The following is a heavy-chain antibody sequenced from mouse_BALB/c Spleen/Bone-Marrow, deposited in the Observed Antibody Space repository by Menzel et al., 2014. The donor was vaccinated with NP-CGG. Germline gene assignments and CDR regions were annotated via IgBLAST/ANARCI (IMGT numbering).Heavy chain of an antibody. CDR2: IXPGDGDT. D-gene: IGHD2-3*01. Sequence: QVQLQQSGAELVRPGSSVKISCKASGYAFSSYWMNWVKQRPGQGLEWIGQIXPGDGDTNYNGKFKGKATLTADKSSSTAYMQLSGLTSEDSAVYFCARGRGWYFDYWGQGTTLTVSS. CDR1: GYAFSSYW. J-gene: IGHJ2*01. CDR3: ARGRGWYFDY. V-gene: IGHV1-80*01.